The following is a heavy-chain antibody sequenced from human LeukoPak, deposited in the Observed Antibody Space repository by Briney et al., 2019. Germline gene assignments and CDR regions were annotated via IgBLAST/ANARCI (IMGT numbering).Heavy chain of an antibody. CDR1: GFTFSIYA. V-gene: IGHV3-23*01. Sequence: GGSLRLSCAASGFTFSIYAMSWVRQAPGKGLERVTAISGSGGTAYYADSVKGRFTISRDNSKNTLYLQMNSLRAEDTAVYYCAKDPRAGYSSSWYETWGQGTLVTVSS. J-gene: IGHJ5*02. D-gene: IGHD6-13*01. CDR3: AKDPRAGYSSSWYET. CDR2: ISGSGGTA.